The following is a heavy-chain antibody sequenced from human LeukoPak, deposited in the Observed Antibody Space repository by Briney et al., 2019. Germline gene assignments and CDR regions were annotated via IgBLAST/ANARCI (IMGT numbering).Heavy chain of an antibody. D-gene: IGHD3-22*01. J-gene: IGHJ4*02. CDR2: IYYSGST. Sequence: SETLSLTCTVSGGSISSSSYYWGWIRQPPGKGLEWIGSIYYSGSTYYNPSLKSRVTISVDTSKNQFSLKLSSVTAADTAVYYCARGAPDYYDSSGYSFDYWGQGTLVTVSS. CDR1: GGSISSSSYY. V-gene: IGHV4-39*07. CDR3: ARGAPDYYDSSGYSFDY.